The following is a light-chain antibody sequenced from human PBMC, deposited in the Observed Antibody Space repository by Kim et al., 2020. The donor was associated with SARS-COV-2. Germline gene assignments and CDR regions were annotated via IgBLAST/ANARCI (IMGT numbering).Light chain of an antibody. Sequence: QSVLTQPPSASGTPGQRIPISCSGSRSNIGSNPVTWYQQLPGTAPRLLIHSDDQRPSGVPDRFSGSKSGTSASLAISGLQSEDEADYYCGTWDDSLNGWVFGGGTKLTVL. CDR1: RSNIGSNP. CDR2: SDD. CDR3: GTWDDSLNGWV. J-gene: IGLJ3*02. V-gene: IGLV1-44*01.